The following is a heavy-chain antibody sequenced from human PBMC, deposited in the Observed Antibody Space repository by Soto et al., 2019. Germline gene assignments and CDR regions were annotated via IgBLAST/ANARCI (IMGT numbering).Heavy chain of an antibody. D-gene: IGHD6-13*01. V-gene: IGHV3-23*01. J-gene: IGHJ4*02. CDR1: GFTVSSNY. CDR2: ISGSGGST. Sequence: GGSLRLSCAASGFTVSSNYMSWVRQAPGKGLEWVSAISGSGGSTYYADSVKGRFTISRDNSKNTLYLQMNSLRAEDTAVYYCAKENGYSSSWFEFDYWGQGTLVTVSS. CDR3: AKENGYSSSWFEFDY.